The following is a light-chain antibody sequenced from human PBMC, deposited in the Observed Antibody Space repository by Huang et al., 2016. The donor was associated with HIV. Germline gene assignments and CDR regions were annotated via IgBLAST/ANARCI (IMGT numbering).Light chain of an antibody. Sequence: DIQMTQSPSSLSASVGDRVTIPCRESQSISSYFNWYQQKPVKAPKILIYAASSLQSGVPSRFSGRGSGTDVTLTISSLQPEDFATYYCQQSYSTLGTFGQGTKVEIK. CDR3: QQSYSTLGT. V-gene: IGKV1-39*01. J-gene: IGKJ1*01. CDR2: AAS. CDR1: QSISSY.